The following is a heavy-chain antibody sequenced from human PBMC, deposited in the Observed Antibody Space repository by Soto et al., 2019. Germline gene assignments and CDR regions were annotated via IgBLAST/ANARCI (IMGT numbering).Heavy chain of an antibody. CDR1: GVSISSYY. CDR3: VRDCYASSCFDY. J-gene: IGHJ4*02. Sequence: QVQLQESGPGLVKPSETLSLTCTVSGVSISSYYWSWSRQPPGKGLEWMGYICYSGSTNYTPSHKSRVTVSVDKSKTQFSVKVGSVTAADTAVYYCVRDCYASSCFDYWGQGILVPVSS. D-gene: IGHD6-13*01. CDR2: ICYSGST. V-gene: IGHV4-59*01.